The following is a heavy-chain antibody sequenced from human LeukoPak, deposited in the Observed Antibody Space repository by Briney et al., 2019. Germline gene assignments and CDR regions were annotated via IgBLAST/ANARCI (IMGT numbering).Heavy chain of an antibody. Sequence: PGGSLRLSCAASGFTFSSYGMHWVRQAPGKGLEWVAVIWYDGSNKYYADSVKGRFTISRDNSKNTLYLQMSSLRAEDTAVYYCARDGPLYYYDSSGYYLDYWGQGTLVTVSS. V-gene: IGHV3-33*01. D-gene: IGHD3-22*01. CDR3: ARDGPLYYYDSSGYYLDY. CDR2: IWYDGSNK. CDR1: GFTFSSYG. J-gene: IGHJ4*02.